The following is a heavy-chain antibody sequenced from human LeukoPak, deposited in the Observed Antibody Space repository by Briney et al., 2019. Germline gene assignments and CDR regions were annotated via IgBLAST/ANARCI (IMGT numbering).Heavy chain of an antibody. CDR3: AKDLRVVVPVLEDY. CDR2: INWNGGST. CDR1: GFSFDDYG. V-gene: IGHV3-20*04. Sequence: GGSLRLSCAASGFSFDDYGMSWVRQAPGKGLEWVSAINWNGGSTGYADSVKGRFTISRDNSKNTLYLQMNSLRAEDTAVYYCAKDLRVVVPVLEDYWGQGTLVTVSS. D-gene: IGHD2-2*01. J-gene: IGHJ4*02.